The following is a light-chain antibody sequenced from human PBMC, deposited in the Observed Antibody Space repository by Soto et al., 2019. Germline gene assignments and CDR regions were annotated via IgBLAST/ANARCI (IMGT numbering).Light chain of an antibody. V-gene: IGKV3-20*01. CDR2: GAS. J-gene: IGKJ5*01. CDR3: QQYDNSPIT. Sequence: ETVLTQSPGTLSWSPLETATLSFMASQSVRSRYLAWYQQRPGQAPRLLISGASSRATGIPDRFSGSGSGTDFTLSISRLEPQDFAVYYCQQYDNSPITFGQGTRLEIK. CDR1: QSVRSRY.